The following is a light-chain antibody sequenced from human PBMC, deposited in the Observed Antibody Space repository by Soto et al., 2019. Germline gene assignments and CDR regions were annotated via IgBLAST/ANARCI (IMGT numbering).Light chain of an antibody. CDR2: NVS. V-gene: IGLV2-14*01. CDR1: SSDVGGYNY. CDR3: SSFTSTNTVL. Sequence: QSVLTQPASVSGSPGQSITISCTGTSSDVGGYNYVSWYQQHPGKAPKLMIYNVSNRPSGVSNRFSGSKSGNTACLTISGLQVEDEGHYYCSSFTSTNTVLFGGGTQLTVL. J-gene: IGLJ2*01.